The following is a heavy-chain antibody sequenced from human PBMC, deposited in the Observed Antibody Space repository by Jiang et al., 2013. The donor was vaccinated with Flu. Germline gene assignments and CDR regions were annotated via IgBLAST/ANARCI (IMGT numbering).Heavy chain of an antibody. V-gene: IGHV3-9*01. CDR1: GFTFDDYA. CDR2: INWDGDRT. D-gene: IGHD6-25*01. J-gene: IGHJ6*02. CDR3: VKDISPAAGFHRLYHGMDV. Sequence: VQLVESGGGLVQPGRSLRLSCAASGFTFDDYAMHWVRQVPGKGLEWVSGINWDGDRTDYADSVKGRFTISRDNAKNSLFLQMKSLRPEDTAFYYCVKDISPAAGFHRLYHGMDVWGQGTTVTVSS.